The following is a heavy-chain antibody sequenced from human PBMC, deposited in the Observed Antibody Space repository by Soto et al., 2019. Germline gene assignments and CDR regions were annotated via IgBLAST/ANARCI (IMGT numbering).Heavy chain of an antibody. CDR2: IYYSGST. CDR3: ARQDILTGYHFDY. Sequence: QLQLQESGPGLVKPSETLSLTCTVSGGSISSSSYYWGWIRQPPGKGLEWIGSIYYSGSTYYNQSLTSRVTIAVDTSKSQCSLKLSSVTAADTAVYYCARQDILTGYHFDYWGQGTLVTVSS. D-gene: IGHD3-9*01. CDR1: GGSISSSSYY. J-gene: IGHJ4*02. V-gene: IGHV4-39*01.